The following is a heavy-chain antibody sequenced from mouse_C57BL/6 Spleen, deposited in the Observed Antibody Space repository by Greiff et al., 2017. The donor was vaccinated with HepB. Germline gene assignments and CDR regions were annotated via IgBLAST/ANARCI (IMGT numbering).Heavy chain of an antibody. CDR2: IYPGDGDT. V-gene: IGHV1-82*01. CDR1: GYAFSSSW. CDR3: ARERSSGYGYAMDY. D-gene: IGHD3-2*02. J-gene: IGHJ4*01. Sequence: VQLQQSGPELVKPGASVKISCKASGYAFSSSWMNWVKQRPGKGLEWIGRIYPGDGDTNYNGKFKGKATLTADKSSSTAYMQLSSLTSEDSAVYFCARERSSGYGYAMDYWGQGTSVTVSS.